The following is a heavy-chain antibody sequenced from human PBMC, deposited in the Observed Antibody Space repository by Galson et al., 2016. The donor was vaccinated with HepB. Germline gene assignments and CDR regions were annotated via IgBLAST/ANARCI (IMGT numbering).Heavy chain of an antibody. J-gene: IGHJ2*01. Sequence: LSLTCSVSGGSISSSSYYWGWIRQSPGKGLEWIGSIYYSGSTYYNPSLKGRVSISVETSKNQFSLKLTSVTAADTAVYYCARLPFWSGYYVDYWGRGTRVSVSS. V-gene: IGHV4-39*01. D-gene: IGHD3-3*01. CDR1: GGSISSSSYY. CDR2: IYYSGST. CDR3: ARLPFWSGYYVDY.